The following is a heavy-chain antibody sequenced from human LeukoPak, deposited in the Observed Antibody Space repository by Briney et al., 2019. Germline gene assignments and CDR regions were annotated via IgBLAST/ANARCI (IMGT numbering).Heavy chain of an antibody. D-gene: IGHD5-18*01. CDR1: GITFSSYG. CDR2: ISSTGGTT. V-gene: IGHV3-21*01. CDR3: ARRATSDRGYSYGLDY. Sequence: GGSLRLSCAASGITFSSYGMSWVRQAPGKGLEWVSSISSTGGTTYYADSVKGRFTISRDNPKNSLYLQMNRLRGEDTAVYYCARRATSDRGYSYGLDYWGQGTLVTVSS. J-gene: IGHJ4*02.